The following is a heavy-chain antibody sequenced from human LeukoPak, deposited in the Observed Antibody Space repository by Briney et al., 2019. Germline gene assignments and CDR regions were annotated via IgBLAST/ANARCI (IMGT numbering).Heavy chain of an antibody. CDR2: ISSSGSTI. Sequence: PGGSLRLSRAASGFTFSDYYMSWIRQAPGKGLEWVSYISSSGSTIYYADSVKGRFTISRDNAKNSLYLQMNSLRAEDTAVYYCARDLSLAHSSANAFDIWGQGTMVTVSS. D-gene: IGHD3-16*02. V-gene: IGHV3-11*01. CDR1: GFTFSDYY. J-gene: IGHJ3*02. CDR3: ARDLSLAHSSANAFDI.